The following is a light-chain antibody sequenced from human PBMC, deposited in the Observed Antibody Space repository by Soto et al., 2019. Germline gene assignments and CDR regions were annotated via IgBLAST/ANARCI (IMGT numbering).Light chain of an antibody. Sequence: QSVLSQPPSVSAAPGQKVTISCSGSSSNIGRNFVYWYQQLPGTAPKLIIFRDTQRPSGVPDRFSASKSGTSASLAIRGLRSDDEADYYCATWDDSASAYVFGIGTKVTVL. J-gene: IGLJ1*01. CDR2: RDT. CDR3: ATWDDSASAYV. V-gene: IGLV1-47*01. CDR1: SSNIGRNF.